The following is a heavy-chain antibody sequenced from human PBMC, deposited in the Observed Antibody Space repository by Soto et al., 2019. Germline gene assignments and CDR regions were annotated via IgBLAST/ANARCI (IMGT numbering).Heavy chain of an antibody. J-gene: IGHJ6*02. D-gene: IGHD3-22*01. V-gene: IGHV3-15*07. CDR2: IKSKTDGGTT. CDR3: TTDLMYYYDSSGFLVYYYGMDV. CDR1: GFTFSNAW. Sequence: PGGSLRLSCAASGFTFSNAWMNWVRQAPGKGLEWVGRIKSKTDGGTTDYAAPVKGRFTISRDDSKNTLYLQMNSLKTEDTAVYYCTTDLMYYYDSSGFLVYYYGMDVWGQGTTVTVSS.